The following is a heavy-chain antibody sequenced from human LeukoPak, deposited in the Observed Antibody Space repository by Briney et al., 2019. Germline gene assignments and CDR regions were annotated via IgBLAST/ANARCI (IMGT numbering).Heavy chain of an antibody. V-gene: IGHV3-74*01. CDR3: ARGGSTYDILTGYYWTDAFDI. J-gene: IGHJ3*02. D-gene: IGHD3-9*01. CDR1: GFTFSSYW. CDR2: INSDGSST. Sequence: PGGSLRLSCAASGFTFSSYWMHWARQAPGKGLVWVSRINSDGSSTSYADSVKGRFTISRDNAKNTLYLQMNSLRAEDTAVYYCARGGSTYDILTGYYWTDAFDIWGQGTMVTVSS.